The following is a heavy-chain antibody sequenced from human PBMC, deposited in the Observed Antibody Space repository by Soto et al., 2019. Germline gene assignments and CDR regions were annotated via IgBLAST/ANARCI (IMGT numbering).Heavy chain of an antibody. V-gene: IGHV2-5*02. CDR3: AHRVFIAAAGGDAFDI. Sequence: QITLKESGPTLVKPTQTLTLTCTFSGFSLSTSGVGVGWIRQPPGKALEWLALIYWDEDKRYSPSLKSRLTITKDTSKNQVVLTLTNMDPVDTATYYCAHRVFIAAAGGDAFDIWGQGTMGTVAS. CDR1: GFSLSTSGVG. CDR2: IYWDEDK. J-gene: IGHJ3*02. D-gene: IGHD6-13*01.